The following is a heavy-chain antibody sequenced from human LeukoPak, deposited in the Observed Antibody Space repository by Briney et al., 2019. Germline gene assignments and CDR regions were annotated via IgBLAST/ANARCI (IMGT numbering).Heavy chain of an antibody. J-gene: IGHJ5*02. CDR2: ISYDGSNK. CDR3: AKDRVAAAGTGGNWFDP. Sequence: GGSLRLSCAASGFTFSSYGMHWVRQAPGKGLEWVAVISYDGSNKYYADSMKGRFTISRDNSKNTLYLQMNSLRAEDTAVYYCAKDRVAAAGTGGNWFDPWGQGTLVTVSS. CDR1: GFTFSSYG. V-gene: IGHV3-30*18. D-gene: IGHD6-13*01.